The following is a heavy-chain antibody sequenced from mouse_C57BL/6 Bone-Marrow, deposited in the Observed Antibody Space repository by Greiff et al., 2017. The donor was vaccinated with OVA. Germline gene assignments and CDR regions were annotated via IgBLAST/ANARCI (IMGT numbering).Heavy chain of an antibody. V-gene: IGHV1-54*01. CDR1: GYAFTNYL. Sequence: QVQLKESGAELVRPGTSVKVSCKASGYAFTNYLIEWVKQRPGQGLEWIGVINPGSGGTNYNEKFKGKATLTADKSSSTAYMQLSSLTSEDSAVYFCARRMYGSSFWYFDVWGTGTTVTVSS. CDR3: ARRMYGSSFWYFDV. J-gene: IGHJ1*03. CDR2: INPGSGGT. D-gene: IGHD1-1*01.